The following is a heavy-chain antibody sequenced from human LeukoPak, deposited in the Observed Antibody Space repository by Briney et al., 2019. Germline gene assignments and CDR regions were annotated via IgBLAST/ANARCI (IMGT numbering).Heavy chain of an antibody. V-gene: IGHV4-38-2*02. CDR2: INHSGST. J-gene: IGHJ4*02. D-gene: IGHD3-9*01. CDR1: GYSISSGYY. Sequence: PSETLSLTCTVSGYSISSGYYWSWSRQPPGKGLEWIGEINHSGSTNYNPSLKSRVTISVDTSKNQFSLKLSSVTAADTAVYYCARAGEYYDILTGYYIFDYWGQGTLVTVSS. CDR3: ARAGEYYDILTGYYIFDY.